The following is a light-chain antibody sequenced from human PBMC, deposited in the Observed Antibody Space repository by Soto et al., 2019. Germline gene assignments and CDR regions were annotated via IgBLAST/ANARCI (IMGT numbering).Light chain of an antibody. Sequence: LTQPASVSGSPGQSITISCTGTSSDVGGYNYVSWYQQHPGKAPKLMIYDVSNRPSGVSNRFSGSKSGNTASLTISGLQAEDEADYYCISYTSSSTPYVFGTGTPVXVL. J-gene: IGLJ1*01. CDR3: ISYTSSSTPYV. CDR1: SSDVGGYNY. V-gene: IGLV2-14*01. CDR2: DVS.